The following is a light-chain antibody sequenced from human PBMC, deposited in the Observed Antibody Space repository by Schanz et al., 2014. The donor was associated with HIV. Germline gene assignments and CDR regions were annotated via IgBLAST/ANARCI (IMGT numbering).Light chain of an antibody. CDR2: NTY. J-gene: IGLJ2*01. CDR1: SSSIKTNT. Sequence: QSVLTQPPSASGTPGQRVTISCSGSSSSIKTNTVNWFQQLPGTAPKLLIYNTYHRPSGVPDRFSGSESGTSASLAISGLQSEDEADYYCNSYTRTSTPVFGGGTKLTVL. V-gene: IGLV1-44*01. CDR3: NSYTRTSTPV.